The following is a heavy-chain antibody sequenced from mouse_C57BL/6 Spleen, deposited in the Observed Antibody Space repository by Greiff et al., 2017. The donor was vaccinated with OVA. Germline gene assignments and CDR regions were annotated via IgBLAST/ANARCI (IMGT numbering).Heavy chain of an antibody. D-gene: IGHD3-2*02. CDR1: GYTFTSYW. J-gene: IGHJ4*01. CDR2: IDPSDSYT. V-gene: IGHV1-69*01. CDR3: AREADSSGYGAMDY. Sequence: VQLQQPGAELVMPGASVKLSCKASGYTFTSYWMHWVKQRPGQGLEWIGEIDPSDSYTNYNQKFKGKSTLTVDKSSSTAYMQLSSLTSEDSAVYYCAREADSSGYGAMDYWGQGTSVTVSS.